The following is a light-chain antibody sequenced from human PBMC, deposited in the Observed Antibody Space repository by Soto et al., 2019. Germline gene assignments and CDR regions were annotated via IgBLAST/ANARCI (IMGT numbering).Light chain of an antibody. CDR2: EGN. CDR3: CSYAGNYTLV. CDR1: SSDIGSYNL. V-gene: IGLV2-23*01. Sequence: QSALTQPASVSGSPGQSITISCTGTSSDIGSYNLVSWYQQYPGKAPKLMIYEGNKRPSGVSNRFSGSKSGNTASLTISGLQAEDEADYYCCSYAGNYTLVFGGGTKLTVL. J-gene: IGLJ3*02.